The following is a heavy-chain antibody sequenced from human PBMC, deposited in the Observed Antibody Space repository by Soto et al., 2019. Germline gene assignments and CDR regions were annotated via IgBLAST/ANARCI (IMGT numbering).Heavy chain of an antibody. V-gene: IGHV3-7*01. Sequence: EVQLVESGGDLVQPGGSLRLSCAASGFPFSSYWMTWVRRAPGKGLQWVASIKPDGSDTYYLDSVRGRFTVSRDNARNSVYLQTNSLGVDDTALYHCVKGHLFVDPWVREPWPSSP. J-gene: IGHJ5*02. CDR1: GFPFSSYW. D-gene: IGHD3-10*02. CDR3: VKGHLFVDP. CDR2: IKPDGSDT.